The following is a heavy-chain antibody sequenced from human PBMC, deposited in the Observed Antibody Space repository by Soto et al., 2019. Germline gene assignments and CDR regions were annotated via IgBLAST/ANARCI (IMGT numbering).Heavy chain of an antibody. Sequence: SVKVSCKASGGTFSSYTISWVRQAPGQGLEWMGGIIPILGIANYAQKFQGRVTITADKSTSTAYMELSSLRSEDTAVYYCARYGDYWYFDLWGRGTLVTVSS. J-gene: IGHJ2*01. D-gene: IGHD4-17*01. CDR1: GGTFSSYT. V-gene: IGHV1-69*10. CDR3: ARYGDYWYFDL. CDR2: IIPILGIA.